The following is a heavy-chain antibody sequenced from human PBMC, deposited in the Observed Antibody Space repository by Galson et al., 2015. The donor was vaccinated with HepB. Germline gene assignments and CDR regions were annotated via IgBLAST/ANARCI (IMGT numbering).Heavy chain of an antibody. CDR3: GNWGSS. CDR1: GFTFSSTW. V-gene: IGHV3-74*01. CDR2: LNSDGSTP. Sequence: SLSLSCAASGFTFSSTWMQWVRQAPGKGLVWVSRLNSDGSTPSYTDSVRGRFTISRDNAKNTLYLQMNSLRAEDTAGYYCGNWGSSWGQGTLVTVSS. J-gene: IGHJ5*02. D-gene: IGHD7-27*01.